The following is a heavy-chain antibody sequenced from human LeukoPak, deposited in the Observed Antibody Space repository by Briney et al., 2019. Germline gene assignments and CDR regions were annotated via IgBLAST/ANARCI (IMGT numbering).Heavy chain of an antibody. Sequence: GASVNVSCKASGYTFASYGISWVRQAPGQGRDWMGWISAYNGNTNYAQNLQGRVTLTTDTSASTAYMELRSIRSDDTAVYYCARDLIAARPGWFDPWGQGTLVIVSS. D-gene: IGHD6-6*01. CDR2: ISAYNGNT. CDR3: ARDLIAARPGWFDP. J-gene: IGHJ5*02. V-gene: IGHV1-18*01. CDR1: GYTFASYG.